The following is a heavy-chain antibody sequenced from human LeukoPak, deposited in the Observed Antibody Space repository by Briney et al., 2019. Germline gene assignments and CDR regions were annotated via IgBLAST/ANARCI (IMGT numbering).Heavy chain of an antibody. CDR2: ISASGVGT. CDR3: AKDRHCGGGTCYSGGNWFDP. V-gene: IGHV3-23*01. D-gene: IGHD2-15*01. J-gene: IGHJ5*02. CDR1: GITFSSYA. Sequence: GGSLRLSCAASGITFSSYAMSWVRQAPGKGLEWVSGISASGVGTYYADSVKGRFTISRDNSKNTLYLQMNSLIAEDTAVYFRAKDRHCGGGTCYSGGNWFDPWGQGTLVTVSS.